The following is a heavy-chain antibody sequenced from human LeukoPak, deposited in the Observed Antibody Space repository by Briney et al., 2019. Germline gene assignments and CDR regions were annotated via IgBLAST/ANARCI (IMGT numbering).Heavy chain of an antibody. J-gene: IGHJ4*02. CDR1: GXSISSSSYH. Sequence: KSSETLSLTCTVSGXSISSSSYHWGWIRQPPGKGLEWIGSIYYSGSTYYNPSLKSRVTISVDTSKNQFSLKLSSVTAADTAVYYCARAYTAMVTFDYWGQGTLVTVSS. V-gene: IGHV4-39*07. D-gene: IGHD5-18*01. CDR2: IYYSGST. CDR3: ARAYTAMVTFDY.